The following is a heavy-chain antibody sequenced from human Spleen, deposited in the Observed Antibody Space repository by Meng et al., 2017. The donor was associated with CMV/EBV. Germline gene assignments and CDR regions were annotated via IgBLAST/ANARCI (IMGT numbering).Heavy chain of an antibody. J-gene: IGHJ4*02. CDR3: ARGPAGSYISPPQFDY. CDR1: DSVSSGAYH. V-gene: IGHV4-31*02. Sequence: DSVSSGAYHGSWIRQHPGKGLEWIGYIYYSGSTFYNPSLKSRVSISEDTSKNQFSLKLNSVTAADTAIYYCARGPAGSYISPPQFDYWGQGILVTVSS. CDR2: IYYSGST. D-gene: IGHD3-10*01.